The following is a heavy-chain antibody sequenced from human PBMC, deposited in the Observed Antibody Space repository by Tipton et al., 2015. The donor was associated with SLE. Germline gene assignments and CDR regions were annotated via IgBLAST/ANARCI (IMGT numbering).Heavy chain of an antibody. V-gene: IGHV4-39*07. CDR2: IYYSGST. CDR1: GGSISSSSYY. CDR3: ASTIYGSGSFSFDY. Sequence: TLSLTCTVSGGSISSSSYYWGWIRQPPGKGLEWIGSIYYSGSTYYNPSLKSRVTISADTSKNQFSLKLSSVTAADTAVYYCASTIYGSGSFSFDYWGQGTLVTVSS. D-gene: IGHD3-10*01. J-gene: IGHJ4*02.